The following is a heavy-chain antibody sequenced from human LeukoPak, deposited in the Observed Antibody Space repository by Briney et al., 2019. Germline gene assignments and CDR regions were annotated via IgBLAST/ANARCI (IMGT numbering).Heavy chain of an antibody. J-gene: IGHJ4*02. D-gene: IGHD3-9*01. CDR1: GGSISSSSSY. CDR2: IYYSGST. Sequence: SATLSLTCTVSGGSISSSSSYWGWIRQPPGKGLEWIVSIYYSGSTYYNPSLKSRVTISVDTSKNQFSLKLSSVTAADTAVYYCARQGPRYYDILTGPPRWYYFDYWGQGTLVTVSS. V-gene: IGHV4-39*01. CDR3: ARQGPRYYDILTGPPRWYYFDY.